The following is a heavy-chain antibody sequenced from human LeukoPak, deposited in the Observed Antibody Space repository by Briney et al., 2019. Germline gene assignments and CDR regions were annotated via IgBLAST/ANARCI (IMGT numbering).Heavy chain of an antibody. CDR1: GVTFENYA. D-gene: IGHD2-15*01. V-gene: IGHV3-9*01. CDR3: AKVVVLKNYGMDV. Sequence: PGRSLRLSCAASGVTFENYAMHWVRQPQGKGLEWVCGIGWNGGSIGYAASVKGRFTISRDNARNSLYLQMNSLRPEDSALYYCAKVVVLKNYGMDVWGQGTTVTVSS. CDR2: IGWNGGSI. J-gene: IGHJ6*02.